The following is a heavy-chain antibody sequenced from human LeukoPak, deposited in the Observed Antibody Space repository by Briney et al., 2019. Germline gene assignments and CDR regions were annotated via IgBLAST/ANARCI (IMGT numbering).Heavy chain of an antibody. V-gene: IGHV1-2*02. D-gene: IGHD3-22*01. J-gene: IGHJ4*02. Sequence: ASVKVSCKASGYSFTGYYMHWVRQAPGQGLEWMGWINTNSGGTNYAQKFQGRVTMTRDTSISTAYMELSRLRPDDTAVYYCARDWGYFDSRGYRDCWGQGTLVTVSS. CDR2: INTNSGGT. CDR3: ARDWGYFDSRGYRDC. CDR1: GYSFTGYY.